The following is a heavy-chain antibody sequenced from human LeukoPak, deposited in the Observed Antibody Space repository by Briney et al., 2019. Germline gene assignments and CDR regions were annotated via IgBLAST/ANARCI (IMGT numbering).Heavy chain of an antibody. D-gene: IGHD5-24*01. Sequence: GASVKVSCKASGYSFTSYYIHWVRQAPGQGLEYMGIIRPSGSTAYAQNYAQKFQGRVTMTRDTSTSAVYMELSSLRSEDTAVYYCAREGPETYYFDFWGQGTLVTVSS. V-gene: IGHV1-46*01. CDR1: GYSFTSYY. CDR2: IRPSGSTAYA. CDR3: AREGPETYYFDF. J-gene: IGHJ4*02.